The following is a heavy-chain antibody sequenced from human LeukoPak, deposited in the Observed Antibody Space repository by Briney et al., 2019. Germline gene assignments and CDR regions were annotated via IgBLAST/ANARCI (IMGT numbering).Heavy chain of an antibody. D-gene: IGHD2-2*01. Sequence: PGGSLRPSCATSGFTFTTFWMHWVRQAPGKGLVWVSRISNDGSSTNYADSVKGRFTISRDNAKNTLYLQMNSLRAEDTAVYYCAKDRCSRGIGCYYYYMDVWGKGTTVTISS. V-gene: IGHV3-74*01. CDR1: GFTFTTFW. CDR2: ISNDGSST. J-gene: IGHJ6*03. CDR3: AKDRCSRGIGCYYYYMDV.